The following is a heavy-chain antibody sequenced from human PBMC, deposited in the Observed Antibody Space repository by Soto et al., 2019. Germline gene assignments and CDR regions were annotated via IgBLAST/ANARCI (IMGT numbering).Heavy chain of an antibody. CDR2: IYYSGST. D-gene: IGHD3-9*01. CDR3: ARVLFLTGYSNFDY. J-gene: IGHJ4*02. Sequence: SETRSLTCTVSGFSISSGGYHWSWIRQHPGKGLEWIGYIYYSGSTYYNPSLKSRVTISVDTSKNQFSLKLSSVTAADTAVYYCARVLFLTGYSNFDYWGQGTLVTVCS. V-gene: IGHV4-31*03. CDR1: GFSISSGGYH.